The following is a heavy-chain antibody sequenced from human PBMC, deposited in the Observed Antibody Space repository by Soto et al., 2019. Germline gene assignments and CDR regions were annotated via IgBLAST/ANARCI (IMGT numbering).Heavy chain of an antibody. CDR2: IWYDGSNK. D-gene: IGHD6-6*01. V-gene: IGHV3-33*01. J-gene: IGHJ6*02. Sequence: QVQLVESGGGVVQPGRSLRLSCAASGFTFSSYGMHWVRQAPGKGLEWVAGIWYDGSNKYYADSVKGRFTISRDNSKNTLYLQMNSLRAEDTAVYYCARRGGSSSSARYFYYYGMDVWGQGTTVTVSS. CDR3: ARRGGSSSSARYFYYYGMDV. CDR1: GFTFSSYG.